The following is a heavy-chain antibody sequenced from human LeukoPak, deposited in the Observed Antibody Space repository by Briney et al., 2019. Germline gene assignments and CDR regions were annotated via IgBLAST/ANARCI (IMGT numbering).Heavy chain of an antibody. D-gene: IGHD1-26*01. V-gene: IGHV3-53*05. Sequence: GGSLRLSCAASGLTVSSNYMSWVRQAPGKGLEWVSVIYSGGSTYYADSVKGRFTISRDNSKNTLYLQMNSLRAEDTAVYYCAKGARRGGSGSSYFDYWGQGTLVTVSS. CDR2: IYSGGST. CDR1: GLTVSSNY. J-gene: IGHJ4*02. CDR3: AKGARRGGSGSSYFDY.